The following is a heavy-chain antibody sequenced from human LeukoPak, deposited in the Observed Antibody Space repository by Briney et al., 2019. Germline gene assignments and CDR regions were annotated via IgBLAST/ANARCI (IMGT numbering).Heavy chain of an antibody. J-gene: IGHJ4*02. CDR2: ISAYNGNT. CDR1: GYTFTSYG. D-gene: IGHD3-16*02. V-gene: IGHV1-18*04. Sequence: ASVKVSCEASGYTFTSYGISWVRQAPGQGLEWMGWISAYNGNTNYAQKLQGRVTMTTDTSTSTAYMELRSLRSDDTAVYYCARDTDDYVWGSYRGFDYWGQGTLVTVSS. CDR3: ARDTDDYVWGSYRGFDY.